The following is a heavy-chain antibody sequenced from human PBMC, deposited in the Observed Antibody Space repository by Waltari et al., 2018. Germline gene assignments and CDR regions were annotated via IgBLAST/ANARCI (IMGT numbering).Heavy chain of an antibody. CDR1: GFSFITHS. CDR2: ISADNGKT. J-gene: IGHJ4*02. Sequence: QVQLVQSGAEMKTPGASVKVSCKASGFSFITHSFTWVRQAPGQGLEWMGWISADNGKTNYAQKFQGRLTMTTDTSTSTAYMELRSLRSDDTAVYYCVRDGSGASFTFNYWGQGTLVTVSS. D-gene: IGHD1-26*01. CDR3: VRDGSGASFTFNY. V-gene: IGHV1-18*01.